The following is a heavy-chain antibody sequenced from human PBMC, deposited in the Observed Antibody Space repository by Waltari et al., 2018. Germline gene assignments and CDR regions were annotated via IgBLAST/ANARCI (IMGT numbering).Heavy chain of an antibody. V-gene: IGHV4-34*01. CDR1: GGSFSGYY. D-gene: IGHD6-19*01. CDR3: RRAVAASYYYYMDV. J-gene: IGHJ6*03. Sequence: QVQLQQWGAGLLKPSETLSLTCAVYGGSFSGYYWSWIRQPPGKGLEWIGEINHSGSNNYNPSLKSRVTISVDTSKNQFSLKLSSLTAADTAVYYCRRAVAASYYYYMDVWGKGTTVTVSS. CDR2: INHSGSN.